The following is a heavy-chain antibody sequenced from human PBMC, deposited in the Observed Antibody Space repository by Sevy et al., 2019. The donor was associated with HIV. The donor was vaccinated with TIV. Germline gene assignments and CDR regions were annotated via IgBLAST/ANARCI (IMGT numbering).Heavy chain of an antibody. J-gene: IGHJ4*02. D-gene: IGHD3-22*01. CDR1: GFTFSSYW. CDR2: INSDGSST. CDR3: ARAKRITMIAALAGY. V-gene: IGHV3-74*01. Sequence: GGSLRLSCAASGFTFSSYWMHWVRQAPGKGLVWVSRINSDGSSTSYADSVKGRFTISRDNAKNTLYLQMNSLRAEDTAVYYCARAKRITMIAALAGYWGQGTLVTVSS.